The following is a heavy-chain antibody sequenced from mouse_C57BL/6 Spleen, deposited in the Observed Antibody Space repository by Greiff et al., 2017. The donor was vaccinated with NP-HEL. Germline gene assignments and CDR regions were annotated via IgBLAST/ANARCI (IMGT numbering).Heavy chain of an antibody. D-gene: IGHD2-2*01. CDR3: ARSCYGYDEAYPCAMDY. CDR1: GYTFTSYW. J-gene: IGHJ4*01. CDR2: IHPNSGST. V-gene: IGHV1-64*01. Sequence: QVQLQQPGAELVKPGASVKLSCKASGYTFTSYWMHWVKQRPGQGLEWIGMIHPNSGSTNYNEKFKSKATLTVDKSSSTAYMQLSSLTSEDSAVYYCARSCYGYDEAYPCAMDYWGQGTSVTVSS.